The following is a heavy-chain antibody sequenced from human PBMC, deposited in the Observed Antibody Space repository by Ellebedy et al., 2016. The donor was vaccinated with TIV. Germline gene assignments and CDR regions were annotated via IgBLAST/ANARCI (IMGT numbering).Heavy chain of an antibody. J-gene: IGHJ3*02. V-gene: IGHV4-59*11. CDR3: ARDWIVAAGTEAFDI. CDR2: IYYSGST. Sequence: SETLSLXXTVSGGSISSHYWTWIRQPPGKGLEWIGYIYYSGSTNYNPSLKSRVTISVDKSKNQFSLRLSSVTAADTAVYYCARDWIVAAGTEAFDIWGQGTMVTVSS. CDR1: GGSISSHY. D-gene: IGHD6-13*01.